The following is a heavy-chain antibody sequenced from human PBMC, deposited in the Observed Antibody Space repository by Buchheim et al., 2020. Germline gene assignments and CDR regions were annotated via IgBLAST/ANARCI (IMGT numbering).Heavy chain of an antibody. Sequence: QVQLVESGGGVVQPGRSLRLSCAASGFTFSSYGMHWVRQAPGKGLEWVAVISYDGSNKYYADSVKGRFTISRDNSKNTLYLQMNSLRAEDTAVYYCAKDPTFIVLMVYGSQSGGYWGQGTL. V-gene: IGHV3-30*18. J-gene: IGHJ4*02. CDR3: AKDPTFIVLMVYGSQSGGY. CDR2: ISYDGSNK. CDR1: GFTFSSYG. D-gene: IGHD2-8*01.